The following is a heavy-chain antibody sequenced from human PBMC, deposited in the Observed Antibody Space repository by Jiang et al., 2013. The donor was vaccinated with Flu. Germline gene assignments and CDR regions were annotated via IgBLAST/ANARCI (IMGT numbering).Heavy chain of an antibody. D-gene: IGHD6-13*01. CDR1: GYTFTGYY. CDR2: INPNSGGT. CDR3: ARSARYSSSWYVSWFDP. Sequence: GAEVKKPGASVKVSCKASGYTFTGYYMHWVRQAPGQGLEWMGWINPNSGGTNYAQKFQGWVTMTRDTSISTAYMELSRLRSDDTAVYYCARSARYSSSWYVSWFDPWGQGTLVTVSS. J-gene: IGHJ5*02. V-gene: IGHV1-2*04.